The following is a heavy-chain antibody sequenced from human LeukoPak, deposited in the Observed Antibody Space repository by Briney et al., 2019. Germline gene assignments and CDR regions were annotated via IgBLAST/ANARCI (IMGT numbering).Heavy chain of an antibody. CDR3: ARLIRYTEVVSDY. Sequence: PGGSLRLSCAASGFTVSNHYMSWVRQAPGKGLEWVSIIYSGSSTYYADSVKDRFTISRDNSKNTVYLQMNSLRAEDTAVYYCARLIRYTEVVSDYWGQGTLVTVSS. D-gene: IGHD3-9*01. CDR1: GFTVSNHY. J-gene: IGHJ4*02. V-gene: IGHV3-66*04. CDR2: IYSGSST.